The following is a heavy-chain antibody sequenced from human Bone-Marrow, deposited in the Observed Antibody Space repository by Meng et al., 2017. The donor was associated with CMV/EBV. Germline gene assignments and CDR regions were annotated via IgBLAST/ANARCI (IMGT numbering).Heavy chain of an antibody. V-gene: IGHV4-34*01. Sequence: SETLSLTCAVYGGSFSGYYWSWIRQPPGKGLEWIGEINHSGSTNYNPSLKSRVTISVDTSKNQFSLNLSSVTAADTAVYYCARGRYCSSTSCFRYAFDIWGQGTMVTVSS. J-gene: IGHJ3*02. D-gene: IGHD2-2*01. CDR2: INHSGST. CDR1: GGSFSGYY. CDR3: ARGRYCSSTSCFRYAFDI.